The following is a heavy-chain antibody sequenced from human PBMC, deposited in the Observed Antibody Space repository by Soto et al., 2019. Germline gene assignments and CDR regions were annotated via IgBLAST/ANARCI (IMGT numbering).Heavy chain of an antibody. CDR3: ARDGYSSYSDY. D-gene: IGHD6-13*01. CDR1: GGSISSYY. Sequence: KASETLSLTCTVSGGSISSYYWSWIRQPPGKGLEWIGYMYYSGRTNYNPSLKSRVTISVDTSKNQFSLKLSSVTAADAAVYYCARDGYSSYSDYWGQGTLVTVSS. J-gene: IGHJ4*02. CDR2: MYYSGRT. V-gene: IGHV4-59*01.